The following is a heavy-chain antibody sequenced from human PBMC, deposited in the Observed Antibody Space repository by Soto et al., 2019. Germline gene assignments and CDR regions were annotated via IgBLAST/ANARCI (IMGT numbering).Heavy chain of an antibody. D-gene: IGHD5-12*01. V-gene: IGHV2-5*02. J-gene: IGHJ1*01. Sequence: QITLKESGPTLVKPTQTLTLTCTFSGFSLSTNGVGVGWIRQPPGKALEWLALIYWDDDKRYSPSLKSRLTTXKXTXXNQAVLTTTHMDPVDTATYYCAPRRRDGYTYYFQHWGQGTLVTVSS. CDR3: APRRRDGYTYYFQH. CDR2: IYWDDDK. CDR1: GFSLSTNGVG.